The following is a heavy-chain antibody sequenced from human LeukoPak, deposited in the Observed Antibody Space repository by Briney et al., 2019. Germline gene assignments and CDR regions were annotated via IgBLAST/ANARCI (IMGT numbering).Heavy chain of an antibody. Sequence: QPGGSLRLSCAASGFTFSSYAMTWVRQAPGKGLEWVSAISGSGGGTYYADSVKGRFTIPRDNSKNTLYLQMNSLRAEDTAVYYCAKERSFGTWLGDYWGQGTLVTVSS. CDR3: AKERSFGTWLGDY. J-gene: IGHJ4*02. V-gene: IGHV3-23*01. D-gene: IGHD2/OR15-2a*01. CDR2: ISGSGGGT. CDR1: GFTFSSYA.